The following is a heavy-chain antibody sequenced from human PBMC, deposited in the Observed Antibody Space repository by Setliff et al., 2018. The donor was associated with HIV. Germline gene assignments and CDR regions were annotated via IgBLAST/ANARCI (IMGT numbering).Heavy chain of an antibody. CDR2: INPSGGTT. J-gene: IGHJ6*03. CDR1: GHTFTNFY. V-gene: IGHV1-46*01. D-gene: IGHD1-26*01. Sequence: ASVKVSCKASGHTFTNFYIHWVRQAPGQGLKWLGMINPSGGTTTYAQKFQGRVTMTSDTSTSTVYMDLSSLGSEDTAVYYCARGGHYSGSYLPRDYYMDVWGKGTTVTVSS. CDR3: ARGGHYSGSYLPRDYYMDV.